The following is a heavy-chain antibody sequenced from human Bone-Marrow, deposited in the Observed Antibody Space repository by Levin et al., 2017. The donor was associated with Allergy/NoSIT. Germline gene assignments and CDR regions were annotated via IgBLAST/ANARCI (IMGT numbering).Heavy chain of an antibody. CDR2: ISYRGST. V-gene: IGHV4-31*03. CDR3: ARLDGYSFDY. D-gene: IGHD1-1*01. J-gene: IGHJ4*02. Sequence: SETLSLTCTVSGGSISSAGYQWTWIRQYPGKGLEWIGYISYRGSTYFNPSLKSRLAMSIDTSEQHFSLNLTSVSAADTAIYYCARLDGYSFDYWGQGALVTVSS. CDR1: GGSISSAGYQ.